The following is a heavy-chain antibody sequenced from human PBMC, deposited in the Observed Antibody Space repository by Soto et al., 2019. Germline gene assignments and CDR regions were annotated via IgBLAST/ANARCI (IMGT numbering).Heavy chain of an antibody. D-gene: IGHD5-12*01. V-gene: IGHV1-2*04. CDR3: ARASKSTTPDFDS. Sequence: ASVKVSCKASGYTFIGYCIHWVRQAPGQGLEWMGWINPNSGATNYAQKFQGWVTMTRGTSISTAYMELSRLRPDDTAVYYCARASKSTTPDFDSWGQGTPVTVSS. CDR2: INPNSGAT. CDR1: GYTFIGYC. J-gene: IGHJ4*02.